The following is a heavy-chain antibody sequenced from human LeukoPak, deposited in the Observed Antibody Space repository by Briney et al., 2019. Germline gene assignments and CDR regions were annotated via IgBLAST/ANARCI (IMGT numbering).Heavy chain of an antibody. CDR3: AMSRPYQHNWFDP. Sequence: SETLSLTCAVSGGSISSSNWWSWVRQPPGKGLEWIGEIYHSGSTNYNPSPKSRVTISVDKSKNQFSLRLSSVTAADTAVYYCAMSRPYQHNWFDPWGQGILVIVSS. V-gene: IGHV4-4*02. J-gene: IGHJ5*02. D-gene: IGHD2-2*01. CDR1: GGSISSSNW. CDR2: IYHSGST.